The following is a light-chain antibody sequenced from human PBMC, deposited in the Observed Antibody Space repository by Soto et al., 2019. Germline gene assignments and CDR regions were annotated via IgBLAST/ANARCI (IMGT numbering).Light chain of an antibody. CDR3: QQRSKWRT. CDR1: QSVSGY. CDR2: DAS. J-gene: IGKJ1*01. Sequence: EIVLTQSPATLYLSPGERATLSCRASQSVSGYLAWYQQKPGQAPRLLIYDASKRATGIPARFSGSGFGTDYTLTISSLEPEDFAVYYCQQRSKWRTFGQGTKVDI. V-gene: IGKV3-11*01.